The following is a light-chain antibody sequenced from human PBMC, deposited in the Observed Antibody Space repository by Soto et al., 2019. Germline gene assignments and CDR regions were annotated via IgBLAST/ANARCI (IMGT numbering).Light chain of an antibody. V-gene: IGKV1-39*01. CDR1: QSISRH. CDR2: GAS. CDR3: QQGYSTPVT. J-gene: IGKJ5*01. Sequence: DIPMTQSPSSLSPSVEDRVTLTCRGSQSISRHLNWYQQKAGRAPRLLIYGASNLQSGVPSRFSGSGSGTAFNLTISSLLPEDFATYYCQQGYSTPVTFGQGTR.